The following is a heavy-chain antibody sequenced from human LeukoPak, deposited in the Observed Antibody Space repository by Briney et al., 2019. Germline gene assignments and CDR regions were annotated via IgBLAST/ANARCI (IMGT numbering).Heavy chain of an antibody. CDR3: ARDPRGVKAILGAFDI. V-gene: IGHV4-61*02. J-gene: IGHJ3*02. CDR1: GDSISSGSYL. D-gene: IGHD2-21*01. CDR2: TYIGGDT. Sequence: SETLSLTCTVSGDSISSGSYLWSWIRQPAGKGLEWIGRTYIGGDTNYNPSLKSRVTISLDTSKNQISLKLSSVTAADTAVYYCARDPRGVKAILGAFDIWGQRTTVTVSS.